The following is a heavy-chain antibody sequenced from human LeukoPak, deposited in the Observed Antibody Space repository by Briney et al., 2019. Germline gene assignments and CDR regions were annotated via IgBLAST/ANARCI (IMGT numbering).Heavy chain of an antibody. D-gene: IGHD3-10*01. CDR2: ISGSGGST. CDR1: GFTFSSYA. CDR3: AKGNLYGSGSYYAAFDI. J-gene: IGHJ3*02. Sequence: GGSLRLSCAASGFTFSSYAMSWARQAPGKGLEWVSAISGSGGSTYYADSVKGRFAISRDNSKNTLYLQMNSLRAEDTAVYYCAKGNLYGSGSYYAAFDIWGQGTMVTVSS. V-gene: IGHV3-23*01.